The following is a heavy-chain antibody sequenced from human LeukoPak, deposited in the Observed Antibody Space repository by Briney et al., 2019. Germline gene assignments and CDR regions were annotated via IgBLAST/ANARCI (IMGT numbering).Heavy chain of an antibody. CDR1: GGSISSYY. V-gene: IGHV4-59*01. D-gene: IGHD3-3*01. J-gene: IGHJ6*02. CDR3: ARDGYPAYYDFWSGYGKLGYYYGMDV. CDR2: IYYSGST. Sequence: SETLSLTCTVSGGSISSYYWSWIRQPPGKGLEWIGYIYYSGSTNYNPSLKSRVTISVDTSKNQFSLKLSSVTAADTAVYYCARDGYPAYYDFWSGYGKLGYYYGMDVWGQGTTVTVSS.